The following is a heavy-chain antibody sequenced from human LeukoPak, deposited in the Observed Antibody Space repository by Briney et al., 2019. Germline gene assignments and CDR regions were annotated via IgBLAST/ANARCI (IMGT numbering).Heavy chain of an antibody. V-gene: IGHV1-69*04. Sequence: SVKVSCKASGGTFSSYAISWMRQAPGQGLEWMGRIIPILGIANYAQKFQGRVTITADKSTSTAYMELSSLRSEDTAVYYCARRGSGWYWDYWGQGTLVTVSS. CDR3: ARRGSGWYWDY. J-gene: IGHJ4*02. D-gene: IGHD6-19*01. CDR1: GGTFSSYA. CDR2: IIPILGIA.